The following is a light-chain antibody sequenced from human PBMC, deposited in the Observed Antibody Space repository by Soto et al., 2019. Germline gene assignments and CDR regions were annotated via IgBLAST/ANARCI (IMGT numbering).Light chain of an antibody. V-gene: IGKV3-20*01. CDR2: GAS. CDR3: QQDGSSLMYT. J-gene: IGKJ2*01. CDR1: QSVTSSF. Sequence: EIVLTQSPGTLSSSPGERATLSCRASQSVTSSFLAWYQQKPGQAPRLLIYGASGRATGIPDRFSSSGSGTDFTLTISRLEPEDFAVYYCQQDGSSLMYTVGQGTKLEIK.